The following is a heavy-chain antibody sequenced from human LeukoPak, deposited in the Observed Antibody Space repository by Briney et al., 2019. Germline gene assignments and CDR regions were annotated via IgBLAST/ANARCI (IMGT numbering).Heavy chain of an antibody. D-gene: IGHD1-26*01. CDR3: ARDRGVGVDY. V-gene: IGHV4-59*01. CDR1: GGSISSYY. Sequence: SETLSLTCTVSGGSISSYYWSWIRQPPGKGLEWIAYIYYSGSTNYNPSLKSRVAISVDTSKNQFSLKLSSVTAADTAVYYCARDRGVGVDYWGQGTLVTVSS. CDR2: IYYSGST. J-gene: IGHJ4*02.